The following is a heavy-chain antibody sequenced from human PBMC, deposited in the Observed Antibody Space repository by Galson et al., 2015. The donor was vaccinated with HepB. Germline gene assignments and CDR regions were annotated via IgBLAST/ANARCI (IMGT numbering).Heavy chain of an antibody. CDR1: GGTFSSYT. D-gene: IGHD3-22*01. CDR2: IIPILGIA. V-gene: IGHV1-69*02. J-gene: IGHJ5*02. Sequence: SVKVSCKASGGTFSSYTISWVRQAPGQGLEWMGRIIPILGIANYAQKFQGRVTITADKSTSTAYMELSSLRSEDTAVYYCARVQHYYDSSGYYPWGQGTLVTVSS. CDR3: ARVQHYYDSSGYYP.